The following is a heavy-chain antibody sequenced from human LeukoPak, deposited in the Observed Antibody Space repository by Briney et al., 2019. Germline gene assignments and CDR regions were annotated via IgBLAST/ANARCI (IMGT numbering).Heavy chain of an antibody. V-gene: IGHV4-39*01. CDR2: IYYSGSS. CDR1: GGSISSSSYY. Sequence: ASETLSLTCTVSGGSISSSSYYWGWIRQPPGKGLEWIGSIYYSGSSFDNPALKSRVTISVDTSKNQFSRKLSSVTAADTAVYYCARHRSGWLQSSFDYWGQGTLVTVSS. D-gene: IGHD5-24*01. J-gene: IGHJ4*02. CDR3: ARHRSGWLQSSFDY.